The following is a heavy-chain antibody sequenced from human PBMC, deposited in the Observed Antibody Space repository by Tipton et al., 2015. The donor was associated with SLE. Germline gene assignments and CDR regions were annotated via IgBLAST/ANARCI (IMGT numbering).Heavy chain of an antibody. CDR2: TYYRSKWYN. J-gene: IGHJ5*02. CDR3: ARDPSTYYYDSSALAGWFDP. CDR1: GDSASSNSAA. V-gene: IGHV6-1*01. D-gene: IGHD3-22*01. Sequence: GLVKPSQTLSLTCAISGDSASSNSAAWNWIRQSPSRGLEWLGRTYYRSKWYNDYAVSVKSRITINPDTSKNQFSLQLNSVTPEDTAVYYCARDPSTYYYDSSALAGWFDPWGQGTLVTVSS.